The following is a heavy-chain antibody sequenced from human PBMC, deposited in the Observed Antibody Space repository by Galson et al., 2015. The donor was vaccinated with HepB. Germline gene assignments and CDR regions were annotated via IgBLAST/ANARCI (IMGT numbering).Heavy chain of an antibody. J-gene: IGHJ4*02. CDR1: GFTFSSYA. CDR2: ISYDGSNK. D-gene: IGHD4-17*01. Sequence: SLRLSCAASGFTFSSYAMHWVRQAPGKGLEWVAVISYDGSNKYYADSVKGRFTISRDNSKNTLYLQMNSLRAEDTAVYYCAREEFYPTTHGRLYGDYEYYFDYWGQGTLVTVSS. V-gene: IGHV3-30*04. CDR3: AREEFYPTTHGRLYGDYEYYFDY.